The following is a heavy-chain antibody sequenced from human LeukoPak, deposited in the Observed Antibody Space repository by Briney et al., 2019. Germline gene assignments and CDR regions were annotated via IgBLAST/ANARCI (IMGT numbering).Heavy chain of an antibody. CDR3: STIGRSWDYFDY. CDR2: IKSKSYGGTT. J-gene: IGHJ4*02. D-gene: IGHD1-26*01. Sequence: PGGSLRLSWAASGFTFSNALMSWVRQAPGNGLDWVGRIKSKSYGGTTDYAAPVQGRFTISRDDSKDTLYLQMNSLKTEDTGVYYCSTIGRSWDYFDYWGQGALVTVSS. CDR1: GFTFSNAL. V-gene: IGHV3-15*01.